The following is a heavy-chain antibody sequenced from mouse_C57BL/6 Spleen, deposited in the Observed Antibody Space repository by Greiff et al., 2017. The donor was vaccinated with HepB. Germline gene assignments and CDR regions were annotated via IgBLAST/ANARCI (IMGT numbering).Heavy chain of an antibody. J-gene: IGHJ4*01. CDR1: GYTFTSYG. Sequence: VKLMESGAELARPGASVKLSCKASGYTFTSYGISWVKQRTGQGLEWIGEIYPRSGNTYYNEKFKGKATLTADKSSSTAYMELRSLTSEDSAVYFCARKSTDGDAMDYWGQGTSVTVSS. V-gene: IGHV1-81*01. CDR3: ARKSTDGDAMDY. CDR2: IYPRSGNT. D-gene: IGHD2-3*01.